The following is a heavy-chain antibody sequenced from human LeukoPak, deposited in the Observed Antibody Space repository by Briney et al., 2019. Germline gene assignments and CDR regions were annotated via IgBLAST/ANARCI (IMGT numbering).Heavy chain of an antibody. D-gene: IGHD1-14*01. CDR3: ARHSRRIYNWFDP. Sequence: GESLKISCKGSGYSFTSYCIGWVRQMPGKGLEWMGTIYVGDSDTRYSPSFQGQVTISVDKSISTAYLQWSSLKASDTAMYYCARHSRRIYNWFDPWGQGTLVTVSS. J-gene: IGHJ5*02. CDR1: GYSFTSYC. V-gene: IGHV5-51*01. CDR2: IYVGDSDT.